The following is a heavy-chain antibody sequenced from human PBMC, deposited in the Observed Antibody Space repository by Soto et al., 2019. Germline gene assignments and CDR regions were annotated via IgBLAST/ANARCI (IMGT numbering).Heavy chain of an antibody. V-gene: IGHV3-23*01. CDR3: AKAHYYDSSARMVGFFGY. CDR1: GFTFSSYA. CDR2: ISGSGGST. J-gene: IGHJ4*02. Sequence: PGGSLRLSCAASGFTFSSYAMSWVRQAPGKGLEWVSAISGSGGSTYYADSVKGRFTISRDNSKNTLYLQMNSLRAEDTAVYYCAKAHYYDSSARMVGFFGYWGQGTLVTVSS. D-gene: IGHD3-22*01.